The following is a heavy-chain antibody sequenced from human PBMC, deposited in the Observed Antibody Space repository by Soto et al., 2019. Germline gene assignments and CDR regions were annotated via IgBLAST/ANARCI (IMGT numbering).Heavy chain of an antibody. Sequence: GASVKVSCKASGYPFTSSDINWVRQAPGQGLEWMGIINPSGGSTSYAQKFQGRVTMTRDTSTSTVYMELSSLRSEDTAVYYCARDGAYCGGDCWPDAFDIWGQGTMVTVSS. CDR3: ARDGAYCGGDCWPDAFDI. CDR2: INPSGGST. CDR1: GYPFTSSD. V-gene: IGHV1-46*03. D-gene: IGHD2-21*01. J-gene: IGHJ3*02.